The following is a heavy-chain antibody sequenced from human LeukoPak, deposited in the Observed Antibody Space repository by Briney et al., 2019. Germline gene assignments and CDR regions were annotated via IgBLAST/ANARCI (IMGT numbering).Heavy chain of an antibody. D-gene: IGHD1-7*01. V-gene: IGHV1-2*02. CDR2: INPNSGGT. CDR3: AMLMEDWNYVLLSYYYYGMDV. Sequence: AASVKVSCKASGYTFTGYYMHWVRQAPGQGLEWMGWINPNSGGTNYAQEFQGRVTMTRDTSISTAYMELSRLRSDDTAVYYCAMLMEDWNYVLLSYYYYGMDVWGQGTTVTVSS. CDR1: GYTFTGYY. J-gene: IGHJ6*02.